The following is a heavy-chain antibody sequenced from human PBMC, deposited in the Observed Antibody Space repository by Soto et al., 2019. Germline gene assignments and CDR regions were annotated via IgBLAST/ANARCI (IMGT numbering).Heavy chain of an antibody. CDR2: ISYDGSNK. CDR1: GFTFNNYG. Sequence: GGSLRLSCAASGFTFNNYGMHWVRQAPGKGLEWVAVISYDGSNKFYADSVKGRFTISRDSSKNTVYLQMNSLRGDDTALYYCAKDVGWNYVADSWGQGTLVTVSS. J-gene: IGHJ5*01. D-gene: IGHD3-16*01. CDR3: AKDVGWNYVADS. V-gene: IGHV3-30*18.